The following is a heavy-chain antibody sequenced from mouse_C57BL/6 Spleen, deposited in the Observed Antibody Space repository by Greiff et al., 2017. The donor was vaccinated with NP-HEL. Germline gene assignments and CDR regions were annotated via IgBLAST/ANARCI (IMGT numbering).Heavy chain of an antibody. J-gene: IGHJ1*03. CDR1: GYTFTSYW. CDR3: AREEAYDYDPYFDV. V-gene: IGHV1-64*01. CDR2: IHPNSGST. Sequence: QVQLQQPGAELVKPGASVKLSCKASGYTFTSYWMHWVKQRPGQGLEWIGMIHPNSGSTNYNEKFKSKATLTVDKSSSTAYMQLSSLTSEDSAVYYCAREEAYDYDPYFDVWGTGTTVTVSS. D-gene: IGHD2-4*01.